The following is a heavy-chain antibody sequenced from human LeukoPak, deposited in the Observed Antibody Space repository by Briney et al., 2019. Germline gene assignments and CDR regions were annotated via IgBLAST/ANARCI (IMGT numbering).Heavy chain of an antibody. Sequence: SETLSLTCTVSGGSIRSYYWSWIRQSPGKGLGWIGYIYYSWSTNYNPSLKSRVTISVDTSKNQFSLKLSSVTAADTAVYYCARDARNYYDSSGYYLSFDLWGRGTLVTVSS. D-gene: IGHD3-22*01. J-gene: IGHJ2*01. V-gene: IGHV4-59*01. CDR1: GGSIRSYY. CDR2: IYYSWST. CDR3: ARDARNYYDSSGYYLSFDL.